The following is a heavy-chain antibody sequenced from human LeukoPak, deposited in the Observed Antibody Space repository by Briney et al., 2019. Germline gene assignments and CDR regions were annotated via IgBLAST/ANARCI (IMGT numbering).Heavy chain of an antibody. D-gene: IGHD4-17*01. CDR2: IGGRGTIT. V-gene: IGHV3-23*01. CDR1: GFDFNSYW. CDR3: AKDDDYVEYGYYFDF. J-gene: IGHJ4*02. Sequence: GGSLRLSCEATGFDFNSYWMHWVRQAPGKGLEWVSAIGGRGTITYYADSVKGRFTISKDNSKNTLYLQMNSLRAEDTAVYYCAKDDDYVEYGYYFDFWGQGTLVTVSS.